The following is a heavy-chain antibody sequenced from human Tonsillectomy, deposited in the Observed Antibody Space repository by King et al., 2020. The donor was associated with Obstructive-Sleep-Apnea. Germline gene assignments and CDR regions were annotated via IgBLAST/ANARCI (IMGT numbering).Heavy chain of an antibody. D-gene: IGHD4-17*01. Sequence: QLQESGPGLVKPSQTLSLTCAVSGGSISSGAYSWSWIRQPPGKGLEWIGYIYYSGSTYYNPSLKSRVTISVETSKNQFSLKLSSVTAADTAVYYCARGGDYGDYRTAVGADYWGQGTLVTVSS. V-gene: IGHV4-30-4*07. CDR2: IYYSGST. CDR1: GGSISSGAYS. J-gene: IGHJ4*02. CDR3: ARGGDYGDYRTAVGADY.